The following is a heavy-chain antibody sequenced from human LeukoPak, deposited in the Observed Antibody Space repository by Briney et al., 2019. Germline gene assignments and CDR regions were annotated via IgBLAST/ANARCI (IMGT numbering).Heavy chain of an antibody. Sequence: GGSLRLSCAASGFTFSSYGMHWVRQAPGKGLEWVAVISYDGSNKYYADSVKGRFTISRDNSKNTLYLQMNSLRAEDTAVYYCAKREYSHTDYWGQGTLVTVSS. CDR2: ISYDGSNK. D-gene: IGHD5-18*01. J-gene: IGHJ4*02. CDR3: AKREYSHTDY. CDR1: GFTFSSYG. V-gene: IGHV3-30*18.